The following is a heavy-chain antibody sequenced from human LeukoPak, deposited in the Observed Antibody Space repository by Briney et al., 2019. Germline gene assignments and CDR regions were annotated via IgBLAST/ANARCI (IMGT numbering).Heavy chain of an antibody. CDR2: ISVYNGKT. V-gene: IGHV1-18*01. J-gene: IGHJ5*02. D-gene: IGHD1-26*01. CDR3: ARDLGSGSYPFDP. CDR1: GYTFTSYG. Sequence: ASVKVSCKASGYTFTSYGVSWVRQAPGQGLEWMGWISVYNGKTNYAQSLQGRVTMTTDPSTSTAYMELSRLRSDDTAVYYCARDLGSGSYPFDPWGQGTLVTVSS.